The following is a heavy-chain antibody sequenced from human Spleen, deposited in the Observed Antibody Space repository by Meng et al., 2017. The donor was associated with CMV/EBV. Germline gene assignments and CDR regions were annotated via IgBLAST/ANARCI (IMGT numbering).Heavy chain of an antibody. D-gene: IGHD3-3*01. V-gene: IGHV3-53*05. J-gene: IGHJ4*02. CDR3: ARSLRFLEWLSLDY. Sequence: LSLTCAASGFTVSSNYMSWVRQAPGKGLEWVSVIYSGGSTYYADSVKGRFTISRDNSKNTLYLQMNSLRAEDTAVYYCARSLRFLEWLSLDYWGQGTLVTVSS. CDR1: GFTVSSNY. CDR2: IYSGGST.